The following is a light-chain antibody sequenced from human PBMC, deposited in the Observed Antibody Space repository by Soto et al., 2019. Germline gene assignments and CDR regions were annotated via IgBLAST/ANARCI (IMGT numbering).Light chain of an antibody. J-gene: IGKJ1*01. CDR1: QSISSY. CDR3: QQSYRTPWT. Sequence: DIQMTQSPSSLSASVGDRVTITCRASQSISSYLNWYQQKPGKAPKLLIYAASSLQSGVTSRFSGSGSGTDVTLTISSLQPEDFATYYCQQSYRTPWTFGQGTKVEIK. V-gene: IGKV1-39*01. CDR2: AAS.